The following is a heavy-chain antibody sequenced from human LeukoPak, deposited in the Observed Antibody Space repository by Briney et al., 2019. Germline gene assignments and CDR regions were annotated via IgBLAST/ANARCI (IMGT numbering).Heavy chain of an antibody. V-gene: IGHV4-59*08. D-gene: IGHD3-16*01. CDR1: GGSISSYY. Sequence: SETLSLTCTVSGGSISSYYWSWIRQPPGKGLEWIGYIYYSGSTNYNPSLKSRVTISVDTSKNQFSLKLNSVTAADTAVYYCARASPVFGAFDIWGQGTMVTVSS. J-gene: IGHJ3*02. CDR3: ARASPVFGAFDI. CDR2: IYYSGST.